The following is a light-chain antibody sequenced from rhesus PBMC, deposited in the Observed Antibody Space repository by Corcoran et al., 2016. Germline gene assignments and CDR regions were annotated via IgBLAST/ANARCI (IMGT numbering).Light chain of an antibody. CDR3: QQYNSYPPT. CDR2: YAS. CDR1: QASCNY. V-gene: IGKV1S14*01. J-gene: IGKJ1*01. Sequence: DIQMTQSPSSLSASVGDTVTITCRASQASCNYLAWFQQKPGKAPKPLIYYASNLESGVPSRFSGSGSGTDFTLPINSLRPESFAVYHCQQYNSYPPTFGQGTKVEIK.